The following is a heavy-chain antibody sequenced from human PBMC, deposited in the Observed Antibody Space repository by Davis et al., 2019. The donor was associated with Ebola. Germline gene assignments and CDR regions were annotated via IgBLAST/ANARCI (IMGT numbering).Heavy chain of an antibody. CDR3: SRVDGYTQVEYFQH. Sequence: GGSLRLSCAASGFTFSNYAMTWVRQAPGKGLAWVSTISGSGGSTYYADSVKGRFTISRDNSKNTLYLQMNSLRAEDTAVYYCSRVDGYTQVEYFQHWGQGTLVTVSS. CDR1: GFTFSNYA. CDR2: ISGSGGST. V-gene: IGHV3-23*01. J-gene: IGHJ1*01. D-gene: IGHD5-24*01.